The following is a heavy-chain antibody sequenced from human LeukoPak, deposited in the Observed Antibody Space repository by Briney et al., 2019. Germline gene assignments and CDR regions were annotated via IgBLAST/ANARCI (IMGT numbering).Heavy chain of an antibody. CDR2: IDPSDSYT. J-gene: IGHJ4*02. CDR3: ARHRPGYCSSTSCYE. V-gene: IGHV5-10-1*01. CDR1: GYRFTSYW. D-gene: IGHD2-2*03. Sequence: PGASLQISCQGSGYRFTSYWISWVRQMPGKGLEWMGRIDPSDSYTNYSPSFQGHVTISADKSISTAYLQWSSLKASDTAMYYCARHRPGYCSSTSCYEWGQGTLVTVSS.